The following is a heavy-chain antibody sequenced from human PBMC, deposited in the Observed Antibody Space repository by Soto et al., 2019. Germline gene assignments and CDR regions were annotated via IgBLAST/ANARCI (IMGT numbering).Heavy chain of an antibody. V-gene: IGHV4-59*01. CDR1: GGSISSYY. CDR2: IYYSGST. J-gene: IGHJ6*02. Sequence: TLSLTCTVSGGSISSYYWSWIRQPPGKGLEWIGYIYYSGSTNYNPSLKSRVTISVDTSKNQFSLKLSSVTAADTAVYYCARADVYYGSGSYFFSGMDVWGQGTTVTVSS. CDR3: ARADVYYGSGSYFFSGMDV. D-gene: IGHD3-10*01.